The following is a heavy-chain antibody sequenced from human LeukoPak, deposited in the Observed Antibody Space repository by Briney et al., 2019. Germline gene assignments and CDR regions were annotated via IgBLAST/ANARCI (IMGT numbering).Heavy chain of an antibody. V-gene: IGHV3-23*01. J-gene: IGHJ4*02. D-gene: IGHD1-1*01. Sequence: GGSLRLSCEGSGFTFNNYVMNWVRQAPGKGREWVSGVSGRGSSTYYADSVKGRFTISRDNSQNTVYLQMKSLRAEDTAIYFCAKYTTPYYFDYWGQGILVTVSS. CDR1: GFTFNNYV. CDR2: VSGRGSST. CDR3: AKYTTPYYFDY.